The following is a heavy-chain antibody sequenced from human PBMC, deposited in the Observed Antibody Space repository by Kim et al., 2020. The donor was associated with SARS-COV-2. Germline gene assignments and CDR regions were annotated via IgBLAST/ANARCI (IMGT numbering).Heavy chain of an antibody. CDR2: INHSGST. CDR3: ARRAPDYYDIFAGFSVGGMDV. CDR1: GGSFSGYY. J-gene: IGHJ6*02. Sequence: SETLSLTCAVYGGSFSGYYWSWIRQPPGKGLEWIGEINHSGSTNYNPSLKSRVTISVETSKNQLSLKLSSVTAAATAVYYCARRAPDYYDIFAGFSVGGMDVWGQGTTVTVSS. D-gene: IGHD3-9*01. V-gene: IGHV4-34*01.